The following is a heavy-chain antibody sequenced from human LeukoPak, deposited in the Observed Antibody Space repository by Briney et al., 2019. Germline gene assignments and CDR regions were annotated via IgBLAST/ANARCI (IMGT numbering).Heavy chain of an antibody. Sequence: SEALSLTCAVYGGSFSGYYWSWIRQPPGKGLEWIGEINHSGSTNYNPPLKSRVTISVDTSKNQFSLKLSSVTAADTAVYYCARGGNSGSYYTHFFDYWGQGTLVTVSS. J-gene: IGHJ4*02. CDR1: GGSFSGYY. D-gene: IGHD1-26*01. CDR3: ARGGNSGSYYTHFFDY. V-gene: IGHV4-34*01. CDR2: INHSGST.